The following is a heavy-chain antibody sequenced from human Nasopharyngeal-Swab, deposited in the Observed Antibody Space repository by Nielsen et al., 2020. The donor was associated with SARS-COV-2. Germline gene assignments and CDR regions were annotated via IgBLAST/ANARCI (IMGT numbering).Heavy chain of an antibody. CDR3: ARSYGDYEDNWFDP. V-gene: IGHV1-2*06. CDR2: INPNSGGT. D-gene: IGHD4-17*01. J-gene: IGHJ5*02. CDR1: GYTFTGYY. Sequence: ASVKVSCKASGYTFTGYYMHWVRQAPGQGLEWMGRINPNSGGTNYAQKFQGRVTMTRDTSISTAYMELSRLRSDDTAVYYCARSYGDYEDNWFDPWGQGTLVTVSS.